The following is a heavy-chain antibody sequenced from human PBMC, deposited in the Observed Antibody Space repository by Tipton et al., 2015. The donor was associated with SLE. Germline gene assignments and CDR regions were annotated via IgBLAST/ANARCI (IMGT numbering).Heavy chain of an antibody. CDR2: ISSSSSYI. CDR3: ARDRDGYNFDY. J-gene: IGHJ4*02. V-gene: IGHV3-21*01. Sequence: SLRLSCAASGFTFSSYSMNWVRQAPGKGLEWVSSISSSSSYIYYADSVKGRFTISRDNAKNSLYLQMNSLRAEDTAVYYCARDRDGYNFDYWGQGTLVTVSS. CDR1: GFTFSSYS. D-gene: IGHD5-24*01.